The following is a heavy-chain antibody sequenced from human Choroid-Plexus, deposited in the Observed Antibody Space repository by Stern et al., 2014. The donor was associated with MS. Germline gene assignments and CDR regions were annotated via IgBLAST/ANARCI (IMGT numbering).Heavy chain of an antibody. D-gene: IGHD2/OR15-2a*01. CDR1: GFTLGSCA. CDR3: AKDRQYLTYFFDH. J-gene: IGHJ5*02. V-gene: IGHV3-30*18. Sequence: VQLLESGGGVVQPGRPLRLSCVASGFTLGSCAMHWVRQAPGKGLEWVAGVSYDGSNKYYADSVKGRFTISRDNSQNTLYMQMSSLRPEDTAVYYCAKDRQYLTYFFDHWGKGSLVNVSS. CDR2: VSYDGSNK.